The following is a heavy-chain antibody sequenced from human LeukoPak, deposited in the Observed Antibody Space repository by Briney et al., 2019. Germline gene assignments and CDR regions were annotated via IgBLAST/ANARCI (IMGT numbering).Heavy chain of an antibody. CDR2: IHYSGVT. CDR3: ARREGSHYSVDI. V-gene: IGHV4-59*08. J-gene: IGHJ6*02. CDR1: GASLSSYY. D-gene: IGHD5-12*01. Sequence: SETLSLNCTVSGASLSSYYWSWIRLPPGKGLEWIGSIHYSGVTNFNPSLKRRIALSVGTSRNLFSPKLSSVTAADTAVYYCARREGSHYSVDIWGQGTTVTVSS.